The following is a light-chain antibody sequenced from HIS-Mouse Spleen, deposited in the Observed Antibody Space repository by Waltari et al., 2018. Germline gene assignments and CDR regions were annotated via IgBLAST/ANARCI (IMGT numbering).Light chain of an antibody. J-gene: IGKJ4*01. CDR2: GAS. CDR1: QSVSSSY. V-gene: IGKV3D-7*01. Sequence: EIVMTQSPATLSLSPGERATLPCRASQSVSSSYLSWYQQKPGQAPRLLIYGASTRATGIPARFSGSGSGTDFTLTISSLQPEDFAVYYCQQDYNLLTFGGGTKVEIK. CDR3: QQDYNLLT.